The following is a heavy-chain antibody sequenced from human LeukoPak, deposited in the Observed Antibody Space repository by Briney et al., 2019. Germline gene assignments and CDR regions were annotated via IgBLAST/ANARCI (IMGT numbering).Heavy chain of an antibody. J-gene: IGHJ4*02. CDR1: GYTFSGYY. CDR3: ARNPLWGATVGYYFDY. D-gene: IGHD3-16*01. V-gene: IGHV1-2*02. CDR2: INPNSGGT. Sequence: ASVKVSCKASGYTFSGYYMHWVRQAPGQGLEWMGWINPNSGGTNYAQKFQGRVTMTRDTSISTTYMELSRLRSDDTAVYYCARNPLWGATVGYYFDYWGQGTQVTVSS.